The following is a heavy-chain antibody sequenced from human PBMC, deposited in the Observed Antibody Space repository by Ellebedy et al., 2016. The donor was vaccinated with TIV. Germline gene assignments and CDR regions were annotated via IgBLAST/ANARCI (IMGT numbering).Heavy chain of an antibody. Sequence: ASVKVSXKASGYTFINYGITWVRRAPGQGLEWMGWISPYNNNYAPDFQGRITMTTDTSTTTAYMELRSLRSEDTAVYYCARKVRGNDHPFDCWGQGTLISVSS. CDR3: ARKVRGNDHPFDC. CDR1: GYTFINYG. J-gene: IGHJ4*02. D-gene: IGHD3-10*01. V-gene: IGHV1-18*01. CDR2: ISPYNN.